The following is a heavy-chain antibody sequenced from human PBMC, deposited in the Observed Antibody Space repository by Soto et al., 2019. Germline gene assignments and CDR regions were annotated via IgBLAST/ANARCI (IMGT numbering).Heavy chain of an antibody. Sequence: PGESLKISCKGSGYSFTSYWISWVRQMPGKGLEWMGRIDPSDSYTNYSPSFQGHVTISADKSISTAYLQWSSLKASGTAMYYCARHPGYSYGPSRGYYGVDVWGQGTTVTVSS. CDR3: ARHPGYSYGPSRGYYGVDV. V-gene: IGHV5-10-1*01. CDR1: GYSFTSYW. CDR2: IDPSDSYT. D-gene: IGHD5-18*01. J-gene: IGHJ6*02.